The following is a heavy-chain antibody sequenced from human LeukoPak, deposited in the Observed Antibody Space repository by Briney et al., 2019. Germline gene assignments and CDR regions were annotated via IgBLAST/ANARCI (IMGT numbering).Heavy chain of an antibody. J-gene: IGHJ4*02. CDR3: ATDRKRNDYVWGSYRPFDY. D-gene: IGHD3-16*02. CDR1: GYTLTELS. V-gene: IGHV1-24*01. Sequence: ASVKVSCKVSGYTLTELSMHWVRQAPGKGLEWMGGFDPEDGETIYAQKFQGRVTMTEDTSTDTANMELSSLRSEDTAVYYCATDRKRNDYVWGSYRPFDYWGQGTLVTVSS. CDR2: FDPEDGET.